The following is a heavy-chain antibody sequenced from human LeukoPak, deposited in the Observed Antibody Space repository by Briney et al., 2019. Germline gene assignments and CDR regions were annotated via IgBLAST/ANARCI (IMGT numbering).Heavy chain of an antibody. Sequence: PGGSLRLSCAASGFTFSSYEMNWVRQAPGKGLEWVSYISDSGTTKYYADSVKGRFTISRDNSKNTLYLQMNSLRAEDTALYYCAKHRAQYSSTWGAFDMDVWGQGTTVTVSS. CDR2: ISDSGTTK. J-gene: IGHJ6*02. CDR1: GFTFSSYE. CDR3: AKHRAQYSSTWGAFDMDV. D-gene: IGHD6-13*01. V-gene: IGHV3-48*03.